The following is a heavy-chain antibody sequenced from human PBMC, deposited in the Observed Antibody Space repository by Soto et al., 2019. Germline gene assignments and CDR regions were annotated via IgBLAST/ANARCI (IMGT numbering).Heavy chain of an antibody. CDR2: INHSGST. V-gene: IGHV4-34*01. J-gene: IGHJ4*02. D-gene: IGHD4-17*01. Sequence: PSETLSLTCAVYGGSFSGYYWSWIRQPPGKGLEWIGEINHSGSTNYNPSLKSRVTISVDTSKNQFSLKLSSVTAADTAMYYCARLKNRGATVPFDYWGQGTLVTV. CDR1: GGSFSGYY. CDR3: ARLKNRGATVPFDY.